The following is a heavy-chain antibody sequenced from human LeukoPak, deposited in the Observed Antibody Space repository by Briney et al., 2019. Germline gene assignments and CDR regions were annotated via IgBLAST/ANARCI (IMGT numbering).Heavy chain of an antibody. CDR2: ISAYNGNR. J-gene: IGHJ4*02. Sequence: ASVKVSCKASGGTFSSYGISWVRQAPGQGLEWMGWISAYNGNRNYAQKLQGRVTMTTDTSTSTAYMELRSLRSDDTAVYYCARDLDPYYYDSSGPVDYWGQGTLVTVSS. CDR1: GGTFSSYG. V-gene: IGHV1-18*01. D-gene: IGHD3-22*01. CDR3: ARDLDPYYYDSSGPVDY.